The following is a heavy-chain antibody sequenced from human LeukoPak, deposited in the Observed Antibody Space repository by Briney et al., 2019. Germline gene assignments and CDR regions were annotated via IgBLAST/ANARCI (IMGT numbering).Heavy chain of an antibody. Sequence: SETLSLTCTDPGGSISSYYWSWIRQTPGKGLGWMGYIYYSGSTNYNPSLKSRVTISVDTSKNQFSLKLSSVTAADTAVYYCARAMTDGDYYYMDVWGKGATVTVSS. V-gene: IGHV4-59*01. CDR2: IYYSGST. CDR3: ARAMTDGDYYYMDV. D-gene: IGHD3-22*01. CDR1: GGSISSYY. J-gene: IGHJ6*03.